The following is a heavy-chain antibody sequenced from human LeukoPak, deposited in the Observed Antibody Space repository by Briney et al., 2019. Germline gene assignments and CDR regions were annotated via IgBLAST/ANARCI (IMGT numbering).Heavy chain of an antibody. V-gene: IGHV4-59*08. Sequence: ETLSLTCTVSGGSISSYYWNWIRQPPGKGLEWIGYIDGNGGTKYNPSLKSRVTISVDTSKNQFSLKLSSVTAADTAAYYCARLVHCSGGSCYSAGGRDWFDPWGQGTLVTVSS. J-gene: IGHJ5*02. CDR2: IDGNGGT. CDR3: ARLVHCSGGSCYSAGGRDWFDP. CDR1: GGSISSYY. D-gene: IGHD2-15*01.